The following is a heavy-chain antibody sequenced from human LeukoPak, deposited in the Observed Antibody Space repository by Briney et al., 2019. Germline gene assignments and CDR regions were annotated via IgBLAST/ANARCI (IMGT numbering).Heavy chain of an antibody. CDR1: GYTFTSYG. J-gene: IGHJ5*02. Sequence: ASVKVSCKASGYTFTSYGISWVRQAPGQGLEWMGWISAYNGNTNYAQKLQGRVTMTTDTSTSTAYLELRGLRSDDTAVYYCARITYDFWSGYYMPDDPWGQGTLVTVSS. V-gene: IGHV1-18*01. CDR2: ISAYNGNT. CDR3: ARITYDFWSGYYMPDDP. D-gene: IGHD3-3*01.